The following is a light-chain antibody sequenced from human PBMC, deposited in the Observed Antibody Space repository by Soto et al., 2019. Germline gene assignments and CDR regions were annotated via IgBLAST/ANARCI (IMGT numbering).Light chain of an antibody. Sequence: QSVLTQPPSVSAAPGQKVTISCSGSSSNIGNNYVSWYQQLPGTAPKLLIYENNKRPSGIPDRFSGSKSGTSATLGITGLQTGDEADYYCGTWDISLSAHNYVFGTGTKVTFI. CDR1: SSNIGNNY. CDR3: GTWDISLSAHNYV. J-gene: IGLJ1*01. CDR2: ENN. V-gene: IGLV1-51*02.